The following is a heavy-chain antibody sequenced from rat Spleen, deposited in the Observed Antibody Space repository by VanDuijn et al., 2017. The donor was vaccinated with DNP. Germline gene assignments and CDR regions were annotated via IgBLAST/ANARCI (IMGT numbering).Heavy chain of an antibody. CDR1: GFTFSDYA. J-gene: IGHJ4*01. Sequence: EVQLVESGGGLVQPGRSLKLSCAASGFTFSDYAMAWVRQAPKRGLEWVAGVDYDGSRTYYRDSVKGRFTISRDNAKSTLYLQMDSLRSEDTAIYYCARGNYGYNYYYAMDAWGQGTSVTVSS. V-gene: IGHV5-17*01. CDR3: ARGNYGYNYYYAMDA. D-gene: IGHD1-9*01. CDR2: VDYDGSRT.